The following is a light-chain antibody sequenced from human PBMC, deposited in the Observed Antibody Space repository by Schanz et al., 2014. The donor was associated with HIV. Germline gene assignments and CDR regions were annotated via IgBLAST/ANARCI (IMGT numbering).Light chain of an antibody. CDR1: QTISNY. J-gene: IGKJ1*01. CDR2: AAS. CDR3: QQYNSYPWT. V-gene: IGKV1-16*01. Sequence: IQLTQSPSSLSASVGDRVNITCRASQTISNYLAWYRQKPGKAPKLLIYAASTLQSGVPSRFSGSGSGTDFTLTISRLQPEDFATYYCQQYNSYPWTFGQGTKVEIK.